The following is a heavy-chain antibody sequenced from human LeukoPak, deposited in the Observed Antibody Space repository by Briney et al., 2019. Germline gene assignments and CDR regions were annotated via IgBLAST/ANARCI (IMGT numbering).Heavy chain of an antibody. CDR1: GGSISSYS. Sequence: KPSETLSLTCTVSGGSISSYSWSWIRQPPGKGLEWIGYIYYSGSTNYNPSLKSRVTISVDTSKNQFSLRLSSVTAADTAVYYCARWTYYYDSSGYSYWDFDHWGQGTLVTVS. CDR2: IYYSGST. D-gene: IGHD3-22*01. CDR3: ARWTYYYDSSGYSYWDFDH. J-gene: IGHJ4*02. V-gene: IGHV4-59*01.